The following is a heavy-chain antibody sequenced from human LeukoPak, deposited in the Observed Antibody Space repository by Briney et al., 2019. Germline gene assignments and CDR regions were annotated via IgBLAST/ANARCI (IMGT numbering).Heavy chain of an antibody. CDR3: ARTYYDFWSGYSLALYYFDY. CDR1: GYTFTSYD. V-gene: IGHV1-8*03. Sequence: ASVKVSCKASGYTFTSYDINWVRQATGQGLEWMGWMNPNSGNTGYAQKFQGRVTITRNTSISTAYMELSSLRSEDTAVYYCARTYYDFWSGYSLALYYFDYWGQGTLVTVSS. D-gene: IGHD3-3*01. CDR2: MNPNSGNT. J-gene: IGHJ4*02.